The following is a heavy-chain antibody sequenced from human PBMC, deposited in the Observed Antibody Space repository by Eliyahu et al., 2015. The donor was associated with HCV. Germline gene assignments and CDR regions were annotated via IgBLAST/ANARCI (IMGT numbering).Heavy chain of an antibody. V-gene: IGHV4-59*11. CDR3: AREAVEDYIWGGFRYLDH. CDR2: XYYSGST. CDR1: GGSISXXY. D-gene: IGHD3-16*02. J-gene: IGHJ4*02. Sequence: QVQLQESGPGPVKPSETLSLTCTVXGGSISXXYWSWIRQPPGKGLEWIGYXYYSGSTNYNPSLKSRVTISVDTSKNQFSLKLSSVTAADTAVYFCAREAVEDYIWGGFRYLDHWGQGTLVTVSS.